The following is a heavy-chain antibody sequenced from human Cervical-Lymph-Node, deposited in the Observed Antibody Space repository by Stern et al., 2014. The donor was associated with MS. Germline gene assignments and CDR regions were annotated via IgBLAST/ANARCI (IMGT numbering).Heavy chain of an antibody. CDR3: ARQWRYGFNSGY. CDR1: GYSFTNYW. V-gene: IGHV5-51*01. Sequence: MQLVEPGAEVKKPGESLKISCKGSGYSFTNYWIGWVRQMPGKGLEWMGIIYRGDSDATYSPSFQSQVTISADKSITTAVLQWSSLKASDTAMYYCARQWRYGFNSGYWGQGTLVTVSS. J-gene: IGHJ4*02. D-gene: IGHD5-24*01. CDR2: IYRGDSDA.